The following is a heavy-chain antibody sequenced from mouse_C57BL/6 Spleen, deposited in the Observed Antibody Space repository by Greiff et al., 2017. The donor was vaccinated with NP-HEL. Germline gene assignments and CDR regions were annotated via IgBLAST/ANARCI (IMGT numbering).Heavy chain of an antibody. J-gene: IGHJ2*01. Sequence: QVQLKQPGAELVRPGTSVKLSCKASGYTFTSYWMHWVKQRPGQGLEWIGVIDPSDSYTNYNQKFKGKATLTVDTSSSTAYMQLSSLTSEDSAVYYCARGGNWAFDYWGQGTTLTVSS. CDR3: ARGGNWAFDY. CDR2: IDPSDSYT. V-gene: IGHV1-59*01. CDR1: GYTFTSYW. D-gene: IGHD4-1*01.